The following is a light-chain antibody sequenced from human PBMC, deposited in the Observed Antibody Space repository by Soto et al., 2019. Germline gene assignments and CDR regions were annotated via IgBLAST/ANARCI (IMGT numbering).Light chain of an antibody. V-gene: IGLV2-14*01. Sequence: QSALTQPAYVSGSPGQSITISCTGTSSDVGGYNYVSWYQQHPGKAPKLMIYDVSNRPSGVSNRFSGSKSGNTASLTISGLQAEDEADYYCSSYTSSSTSVVFGGGTKVTVL. CDR3: SSYTSSSTSVV. J-gene: IGLJ2*01. CDR2: DVS. CDR1: SSDVGGYNY.